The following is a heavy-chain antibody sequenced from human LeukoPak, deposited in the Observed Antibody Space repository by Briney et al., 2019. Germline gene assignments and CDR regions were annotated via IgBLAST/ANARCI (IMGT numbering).Heavy chain of an antibody. D-gene: IGHD3-9*01. CDR1: GYTFTSYY. J-gene: IGHJ4*02. V-gene: IGHV1-46*01. CDR2: INPSGGST. Sequence: ASVKVPCKASGYTFTSYYMHWVRQAPGQGLEWMGIINPSGGSTSYARKFQGRVTMTRDTSTSTVYMELSSLRSEDTAVYYCAREGGPPEINILRYFDWLDNLSPHNYYFDYWGQGTLVTVSS. CDR3: AREGGPPEINILRYFDWLDNLSPHNYYFDY.